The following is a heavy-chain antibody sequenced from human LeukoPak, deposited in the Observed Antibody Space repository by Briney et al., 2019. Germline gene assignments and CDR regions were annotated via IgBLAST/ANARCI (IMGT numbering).Heavy chain of an antibody. CDR3: ARGLLGTSSSVGYFDS. V-gene: IGHV1-2*02. D-gene: IGHD6-6*01. Sequence: ASVRVSCKTSGYTFTVYYIHWMRQAPGQGLEWMGWIAPRNGGTNYAQRFQGRVSMTRDTSISTVYMVLRSLISDDTAVYYCARGLLGTSSSVGYFDSWGQGTLVTVSS. CDR1: GYTFTVYY. J-gene: IGHJ4*02. CDR2: IAPRNGGT.